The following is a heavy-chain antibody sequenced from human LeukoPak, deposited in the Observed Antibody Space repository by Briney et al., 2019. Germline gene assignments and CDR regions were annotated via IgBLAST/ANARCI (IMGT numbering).Heavy chain of an antibody. V-gene: IGHV4-34*01. CDR3: ARRGDSSGYPRYYYYYYMDV. Sequence: SETLSLTCAIYSESFSGYFWSWIRQPPGKGLEWIGEINYSGSTNYNPSLKGRVAISVDTSKNQFSLKLSSVTAADTAVYYCARRGDSSGYPRYYYYYYMDVWGKGTTVTISS. CDR1: SESFSGYF. CDR2: INYSGST. D-gene: IGHD3-22*01. J-gene: IGHJ6*03.